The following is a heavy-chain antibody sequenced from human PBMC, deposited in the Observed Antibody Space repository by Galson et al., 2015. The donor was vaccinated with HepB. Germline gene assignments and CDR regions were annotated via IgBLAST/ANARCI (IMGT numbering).Heavy chain of an antibody. CDR2: ISGSGGNT. Sequence: SLRLSCTASRFTFTNYSMSWVRQAPGQGPEWISSISGSGGNTKYGDSVKGRFTMSRDKSKNTAYLQMKSLRAEDTAVYYCAKGPTAGGVAAIFDYWGQGTLVTVSS. D-gene: IGHD2-15*01. J-gene: IGHJ4*02. CDR1: RFTFTNYS. V-gene: IGHV3-23*01. CDR3: AKGPTAGGVAAIFDY.